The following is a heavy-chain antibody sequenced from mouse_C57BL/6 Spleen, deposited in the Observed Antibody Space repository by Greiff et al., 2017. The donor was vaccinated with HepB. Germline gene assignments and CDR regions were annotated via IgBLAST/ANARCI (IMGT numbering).Heavy chain of an antibody. Sequence: VHVKQSGPELVKPGASVKISCKASGYSFTGYYMHWVKQSHGNILDWIGYIYPYNGVSSYNQKFKGKATLTVDKSSSTAYMELRSLTSEDSAVYYCARVTTVAREYAMDYWGQGTSVTVSS. D-gene: IGHD1-1*01. CDR3: ARVTTVAREYAMDY. CDR1: GYSFTGYY. V-gene: IGHV1-31*01. CDR2: IYPYNGVS. J-gene: IGHJ4*01.